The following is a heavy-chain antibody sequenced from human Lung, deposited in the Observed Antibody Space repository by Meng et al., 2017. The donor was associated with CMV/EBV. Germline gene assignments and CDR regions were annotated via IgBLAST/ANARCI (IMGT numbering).Heavy chain of an antibody. J-gene: IGHJ2*01. D-gene: IGHD1-26*01. CDR2: IYYSGST. CDR1: GGSISSSSYY. V-gene: IGHV4-39*01. CDR3: SGHWWETTHNWYFDL. Sequence: SETXSLXXTVSGGSISSSSYYWGWIRQPPGKGLEWIGSIYYSGSTYYNPSLKSRVTISVDTSKNQFSLKLSSVTAADTAVYYCSGHWWETTHNWYFDLWGRGXLATVSS.